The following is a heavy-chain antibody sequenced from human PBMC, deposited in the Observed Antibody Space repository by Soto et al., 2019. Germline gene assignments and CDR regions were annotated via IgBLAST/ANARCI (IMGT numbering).Heavy chain of an antibody. V-gene: IGHV1-2*04. CDR3: ASACRDGYNCLDY. CDR1: GCTFSSYA. D-gene: IGHD5-12*01. J-gene: IGHJ4*02. Sequence: ASVKVSCKASGCTFSSYAITWVRQAPGQGLEWMGWINPNSGGANYAQTFQGWVTMTRDTSINTDYMELGRLTSDDTAVYYCASACRDGYNCLDYWGQGTLVTVSS. CDR2: INPNSGGA.